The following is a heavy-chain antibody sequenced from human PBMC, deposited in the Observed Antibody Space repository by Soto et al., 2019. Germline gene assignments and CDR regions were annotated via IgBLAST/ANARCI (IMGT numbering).Heavy chain of an antibody. CDR2: IIPIFGTA. CDR3: ARPQPPLTIFGVVRSIYYYYGMDV. V-gene: IGHV1-69*13. J-gene: IGHJ6*02. CDR1: GGTFSSYA. Sequence: VASVKVSCKASGGTFSSYAISWVRQAPGQGLEWMGGIIPIFGTANYAQKFQGRVTITADESTSTAYMELSSLRSEDTAVYYCARPQPPLTIFGVVRSIYYYYGMDVWGQGTTVTVSS. D-gene: IGHD3-3*01.